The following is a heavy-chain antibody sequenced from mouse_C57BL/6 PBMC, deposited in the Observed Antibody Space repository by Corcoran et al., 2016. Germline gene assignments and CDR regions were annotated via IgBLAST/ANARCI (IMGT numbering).Heavy chain of an antibody. CDR1: GYAFSSYW. D-gene: IGHD2-4*01. CDR3: ASSYDYDGYFDV. J-gene: IGHJ1*03. CDR2: IYPGDGDT. V-gene: IGHV1-80*01. Sequence: QVQLQQSGAELVKPGASVKISCKASGYAFSSYWMNWVKQRPGKGLEWIGQIYPGDGDTNYNGKFKGKATLTADEASSTAYMQLSSLTSEDSAVYFCASSYDYDGYFDVWGTGTTVTVSS.